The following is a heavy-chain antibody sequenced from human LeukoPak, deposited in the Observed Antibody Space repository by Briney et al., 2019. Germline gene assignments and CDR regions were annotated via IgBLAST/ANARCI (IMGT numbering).Heavy chain of an antibody. CDR3: TSPSTGYSSGWATSTLDY. CDR2: IRRKANSYAT. CDR1: GFTFSGSA. Sequence: PGGSLRLSCAASGFTFSGSAMHWVRQASGKGLEWVGRIRRKANSYATAYAASVKGRFTISRDDSKNTAYLQMNSLKTEDTAVYYCTSPSTGYSSGWATSTLDYWGQGTLVTVSS. D-gene: IGHD6-19*01. J-gene: IGHJ4*02. V-gene: IGHV3-73*01.